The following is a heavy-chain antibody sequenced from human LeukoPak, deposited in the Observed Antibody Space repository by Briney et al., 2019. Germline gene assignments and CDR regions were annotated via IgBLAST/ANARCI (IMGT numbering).Heavy chain of an antibody. V-gene: IGHV3-43*02. D-gene: IGHD1-26*01. CDR3: ARGEPRGGSVGATGSY. J-gene: IGHJ4*02. Sequence: GGSLRLSCVASGLPIADFAMHWVRQAPGKGLEWVSLISGDGVSTFYADSVKGRFTISRDNSKSTVYLQMNSLRGEDTAVYYCARGEPRGGSVGATGSYWGQGTLVTVSS. CDR1: GLPIADFA. CDR2: ISGDGVST.